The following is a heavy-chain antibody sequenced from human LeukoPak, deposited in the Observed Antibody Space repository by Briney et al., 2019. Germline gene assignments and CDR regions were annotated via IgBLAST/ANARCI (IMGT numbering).Heavy chain of an antibody. J-gene: IGHJ6*02. CDR3: ARTAAGGALDV. V-gene: IGHV4-59*01. D-gene: IGHD6-13*01. CDR2: IYYSGST. Sequence: PSETLSLTCTVSGGSISSYYWSWIRQPPGKGLEWIGHIYYSGSTYYNPSLKSRVTISVDTSKNQFSPKVSSMTAADTAVYYCARTAAGGALDVWGQGTTVTVSS. CDR1: GGSISSYY.